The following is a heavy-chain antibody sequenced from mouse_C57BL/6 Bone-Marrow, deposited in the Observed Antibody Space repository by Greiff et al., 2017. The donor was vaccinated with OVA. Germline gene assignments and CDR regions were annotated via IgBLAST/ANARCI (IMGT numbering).Heavy chain of an antibody. D-gene: IGHD2-3*01. V-gene: IGHV14-3*01. CDR3: ARNGYYPYWYFDV. CDR1: GFNIKNTY. Sequence: EVMLVESVAELVRPGASVKLSCTASGFNIKNTYMHWVKQRPEQGLEWIGRIDPANGNTKYAPKFQGKATITADTSSNTAYLQLSSLTSEDTAIYYCARNGYYPYWYFDVWGTGTTVTVSS. CDR2: IDPANGNT. J-gene: IGHJ1*03.